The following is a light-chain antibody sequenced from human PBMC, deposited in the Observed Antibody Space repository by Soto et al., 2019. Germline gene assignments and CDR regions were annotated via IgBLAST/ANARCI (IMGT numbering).Light chain of an antibody. CDR1: QSISSK. V-gene: IGKV3-15*01. Sequence: EIVMTQSPATLSVSPGERATLSCRASQSISSKLAWYQQRPGQAPRLLIYGASTRATGVPVRFRGSGSGTEFTLSISGRQSEDFAVYCCQQYNKWPPTCGG. J-gene: IGKJ4*01. CDR3: QQYNKWPPT. CDR2: GAS.